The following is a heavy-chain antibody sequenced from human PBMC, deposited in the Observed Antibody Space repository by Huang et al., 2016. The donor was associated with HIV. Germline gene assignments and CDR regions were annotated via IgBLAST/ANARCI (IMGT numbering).Heavy chain of an antibody. CDR2: INVYNGNT. V-gene: IGHV1-18*04. CDR3: ARDPVYESSGYMDFDY. Sequence: QVQLVQSGTEMKEPGASVKVSCKASGYTFTRYGITWLRQAPGQGLEWMGWINVYNGNTKYAQKLQGRIIMTTDTSTSTAYMELSSLRSDDTAVYYCARDPVYESSGYMDFDYWGQGTLVTVSS. D-gene: IGHD3-22*01. J-gene: IGHJ4*02. CDR1: GYTFTRYG.